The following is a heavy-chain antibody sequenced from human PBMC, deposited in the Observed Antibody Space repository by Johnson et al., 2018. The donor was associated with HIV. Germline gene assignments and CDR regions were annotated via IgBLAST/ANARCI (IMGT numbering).Heavy chain of an antibody. CDR3: TTGWYSGYDLPNAFDI. V-gene: IGHV3-15*01. J-gene: IGHJ3*02. Sequence: VQLVESGGGVVQPERSLRLSCAASGFTFSSSGMLWVRQAPGKGLEWVGRIKSKTDGGTTDYAAPVKGRFTISRDDSKNTLYLQMNSLKTEDTAVYYCTTGWYSGYDLPNAFDIWGQGTMVTVSS. CDR2: IKSKTDGGTT. D-gene: IGHD5-12*01. CDR1: GFTFSSSG.